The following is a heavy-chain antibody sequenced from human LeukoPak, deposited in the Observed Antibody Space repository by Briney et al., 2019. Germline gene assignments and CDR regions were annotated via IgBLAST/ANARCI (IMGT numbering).Heavy chain of an antibody. D-gene: IGHD4-17*01. CDR2: IYYSGST. V-gene: IGHV4-59*01. CDR1: GGSISSYY. Sequence: PSETLSLTCTVSGGSISSYYWSWIRQPPGKGLEWIGYIYYSGSTNYNPSLKSRVTISVDTSKNQFSLKLSSVTAADTAVYYCARLGYGDYGYWGRGTLVTVSS. CDR3: ARLGYGDYGY. J-gene: IGHJ4*02.